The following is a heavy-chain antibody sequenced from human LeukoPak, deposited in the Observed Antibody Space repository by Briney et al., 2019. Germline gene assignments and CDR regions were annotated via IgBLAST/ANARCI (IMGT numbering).Heavy chain of an antibody. CDR3: AIKRIHGNPFHY. V-gene: IGHV1-2*02. J-gene: IGHJ4*02. CDR1: AYTFSDYY. CDR2: FHPSSGGA. D-gene: IGHD2/OR15-2a*01. Sequence: PQASVEVSCKASAYTFSDYYVHWVRQAPGQGLEWMGWFHPSSGGAGYAQKFQGRVVMTRDTSISTAYMQLTRLTSDDTAVYYCAIKRIHGNPFHYWGQGTLVTVSS.